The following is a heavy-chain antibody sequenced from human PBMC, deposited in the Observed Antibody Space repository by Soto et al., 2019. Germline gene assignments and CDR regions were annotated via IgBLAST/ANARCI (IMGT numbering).Heavy chain of an antibody. CDR1: SGSISSSNW. Sequence: SETLSLTCAVSSGSISSSNWWSWVRQPPGKGLEWIGEIYHGGSTNYNPSLKSRVTISVDKSKNQFSLKLSSVTAADTAVYYCARALKDIVVVPADPPYYYYYMDVWGKGTTVTVSS. J-gene: IGHJ6*03. CDR3: ARALKDIVVVPADPPYYYYYMDV. V-gene: IGHV4-4*02. D-gene: IGHD2-2*01. CDR2: IYHGGST.